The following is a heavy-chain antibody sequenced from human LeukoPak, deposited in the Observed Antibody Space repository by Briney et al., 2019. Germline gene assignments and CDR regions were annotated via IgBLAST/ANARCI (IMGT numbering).Heavy chain of an antibody. CDR2: VYYRGNT. D-gene: IGHD3-22*01. V-gene: IGHV4-39*07. J-gene: IGHJ4*02. Sequence: SETLSLTCTVSGGSISSSTYYWVWIRQPPGKGLEWIGSVYYRGNTYYNPSLKSRLTISVDTSKNQFSLKLSSVTAADTAVYYCARVTGYVIEDYFDYWGQGTLVTVSS. CDR3: ARVTGYVIEDYFDY. CDR1: GGSISSSTYY.